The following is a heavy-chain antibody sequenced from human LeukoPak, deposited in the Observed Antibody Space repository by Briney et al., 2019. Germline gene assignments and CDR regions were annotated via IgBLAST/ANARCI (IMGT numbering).Heavy chain of an antibody. Sequence: SETLSLTCTVSGGSINSSSRNSYYWGWIRQPPGKGLEWVGGIYYSGTTYYSPSLKSRVTISVDMSKNQFSLRLSSVTAADTAVYYCARTYSIGWSLVVFDIWGQGTRVTVSS. J-gene: IGHJ3*02. V-gene: IGHV4-39*01. CDR3: ARTYSIGWSLVVFDI. CDR2: IYYSGTT. CDR1: GGSINSSSRNSYY. D-gene: IGHD6-19*01.